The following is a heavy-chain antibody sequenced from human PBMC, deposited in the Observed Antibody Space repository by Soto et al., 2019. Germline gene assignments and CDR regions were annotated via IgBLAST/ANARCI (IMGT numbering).Heavy chain of an antibody. CDR3: TRRYCSGGGCYSDFDY. CDR1: GFTLSGFD. V-gene: IGHV3-73*01. CDR2: IKTKVESYAT. D-gene: IGHD2-15*01. Sequence: GGSLRLSCAASGFTLSGFDIHWVRQASGEGLEWVGRIKTKVESYATELAASVKGRFTIPRDDPKNTAYLEMNSLKTEDMAVYYCTRRYCSGGGCYSDFDYWGQGALVTVSS. J-gene: IGHJ4*02.